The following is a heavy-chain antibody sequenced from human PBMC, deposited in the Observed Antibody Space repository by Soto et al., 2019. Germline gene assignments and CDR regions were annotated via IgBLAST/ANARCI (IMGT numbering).Heavy chain of an antibody. J-gene: IGHJ4*02. CDR3: AKDYGSSRYFFDY. CDR1: GFTFINYA. D-gene: IGHD6-19*01. V-gene: IGHV3-23*01. CDR2: ISGNGANT. Sequence: GGSLRLSCAASGFTFINYAMSWVRQAPGEGLEWVSTISGNGANTHYADSVKGRFSISRDNSKNTLYIQMNSLRAEDTAVYYCAKDYGSSRYFFDYWGQGALVTVSS.